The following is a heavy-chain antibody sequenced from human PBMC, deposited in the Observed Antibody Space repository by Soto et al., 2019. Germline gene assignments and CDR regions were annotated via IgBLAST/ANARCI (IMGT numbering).Heavy chain of an antibody. Sequence: EVQLVESGGGLVQPGGSLRLSCAASGFTFSSYSMNWVRQAPGKGLEWVSYISSSSSTIYYADSVKGRFTISRDNAKNSLYLQMNSLRAEDTAVYYRARANYYGSPGDFDYWGQGTLVTVSS. CDR3: ARANYYGSPGDFDY. CDR1: GFTFSSYS. CDR2: ISSSSSTI. J-gene: IGHJ4*02. V-gene: IGHV3-48*01. D-gene: IGHD3-10*01.